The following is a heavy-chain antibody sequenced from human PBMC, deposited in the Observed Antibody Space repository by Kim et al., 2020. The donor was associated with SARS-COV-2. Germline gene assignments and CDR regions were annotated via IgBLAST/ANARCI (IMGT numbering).Heavy chain of an antibody. Sequence: SETLSLTWAVYGGSFSDYYWSWIRQPPGKGLEWIGEINHSGSTNYNPSLKSRVTISVDTSKNQFSLRLTSVTAADTAVYFCATGVVTGYFLYYMDVWGKGTTVTVSS. J-gene: IGHJ6*03. D-gene: IGHD3-22*01. CDR2: INHSGST. CDR1: GGSFSDYY. CDR3: ATGVVTGYFLYYMDV. V-gene: IGHV4-34*01.